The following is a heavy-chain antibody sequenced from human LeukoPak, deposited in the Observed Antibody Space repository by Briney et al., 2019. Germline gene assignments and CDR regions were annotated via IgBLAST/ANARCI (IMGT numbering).Heavy chain of an antibody. D-gene: IGHD5-18*01. J-gene: IGHJ3*02. CDR3: ARGLGYSYGYGQAFDI. CDR2: INHSGST. V-gene: IGHV4-34*01. CDR1: GGSFSGYY. Sequence: SSETLSLTCAVYGGSFSGYYWSWIRQPPGKGLEWIGEINHSGSTNYNPSLKSRVIISVDTSKDQFSLKLSSVTAADTAVYYCARGLGYSYGYGQAFDIWGQGTMVTVSS.